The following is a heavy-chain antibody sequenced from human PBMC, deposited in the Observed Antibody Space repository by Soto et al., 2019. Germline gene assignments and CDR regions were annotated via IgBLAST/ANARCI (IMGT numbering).Heavy chain of an antibody. CDR2: IYRSGST. V-gene: IGHV4-59*11. CDR3: ARTLHYGHMGV. CDR1: GDSIRNQY. J-gene: IGHJ6*03. D-gene: IGHD3-16*01. Sequence: SETLSLTCTVSGDSIRNQYWSWIRRPPGKGLEWIGYIYRSGSTKYNPSLESRLTISGHTSKNQFSLKLTSVTAAGTAVYYGARTLHYGHMGVWGKGTTVTAS.